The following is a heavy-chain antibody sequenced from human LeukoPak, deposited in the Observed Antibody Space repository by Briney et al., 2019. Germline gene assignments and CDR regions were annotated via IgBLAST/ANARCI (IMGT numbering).Heavy chain of an antibody. Sequence: SSQTLSLTCTVSGGSISSGGYYWSWIRQHPGKGLEWIGYIYYSGSTYYNPSLKSRVTISVDTSKNQFSLKLSSVTAADTAVYYCARFSKAPMITYHYLDSWGQGTLVTVSS. CDR1: GGSISSGGYY. J-gene: IGHJ4*02. CDR2: IYYSGST. D-gene: IGHD3-22*01. CDR3: ARFSKAPMITYHYLDS. V-gene: IGHV4-31*03.